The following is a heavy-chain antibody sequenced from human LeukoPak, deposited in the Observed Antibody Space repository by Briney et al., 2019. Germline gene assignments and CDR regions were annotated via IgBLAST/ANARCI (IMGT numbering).Heavy chain of an antibody. V-gene: IGHV4-4*08. CDR2: MCPSGRT. D-gene: IGHD4-23*01. CDR3: ATSYDGKTAPYDL. Sequence: SETLSLTCTVSNDSISSYCCSWVRQPPGKGLEWIGFMCPSGRTDYNPSLKSRVTMSVDTSKNQLSMELRFLTAADTAVYYCATSYDGKTAPYDLWGHGTLVTISS. CDR1: NDSISSYC. J-gene: IGHJ5*02.